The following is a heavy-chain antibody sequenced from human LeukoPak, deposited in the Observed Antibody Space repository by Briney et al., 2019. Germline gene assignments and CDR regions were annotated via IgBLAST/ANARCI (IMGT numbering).Heavy chain of an antibody. CDR2: MNPNSGNT. Sequence: ASVKVSCKASGYTFTSYDINWVRQATGQGLEWMGWMNPNSGNTGYAQKFQGRVTMTRNTSISTAYMELSSLRSEDTVVYYCARRDLYCSGGSCYGLVGFDYWGQGTLVTVSS. CDR3: ARRDLYCSGGSCYGLVGFDY. V-gene: IGHV1-8*01. CDR1: GYTFTSYD. D-gene: IGHD2-15*01. J-gene: IGHJ4*02.